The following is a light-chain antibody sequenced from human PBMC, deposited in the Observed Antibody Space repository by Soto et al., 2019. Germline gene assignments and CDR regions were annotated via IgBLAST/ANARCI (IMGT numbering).Light chain of an antibody. CDR3: ASWNDSLNVLV. CDR2: RNN. V-gene: IGLV1-47*01. CDR1: SSNIGYNY. J-gene: IGLJ2*01. Sequence: QSVLTQPPSTYGTPGQRVTISCSGGSSNIGYNYVYWYQQLPGTAPKLLISRNNLRPSGVPDRFSGSKSGTSASLAISGLRCEDEADYYCASWNDSLNVLVFGGGTKLTVL.